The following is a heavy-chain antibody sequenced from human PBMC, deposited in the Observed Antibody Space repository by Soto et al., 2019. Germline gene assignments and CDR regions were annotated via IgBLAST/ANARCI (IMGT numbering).Heavy chain of an antibody. CDR2: ISGSGGST. CDR1: GFTFSSYA. V-gene: IGHV3-23*01. CDR3: AKALGVLLWFGETRWYFDY. D-gene: IGHD3-10*01. Sequence: GGSLRLSCAASGFTFSSYAMSWVRQAPGKGLEWVSAISGSGGSTYYADSVKGRFTISRDNSKNTLYLQMNSLRAEDTAVYYCAKALGVLLWFGETRWYFDYWGQGTLVTVSS. J-gene: IGHJ4*02.